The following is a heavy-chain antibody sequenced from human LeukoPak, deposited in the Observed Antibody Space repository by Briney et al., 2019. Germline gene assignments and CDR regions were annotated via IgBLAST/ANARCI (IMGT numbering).Heavy chain of an antibody. J-gene: IGHJ4*02. Sequence: WETLSLTCTVSGGSISSYYWSWIRQPPGKGLEWIAYIYNSATTNYSPSLKSRLSISVDASKNQISLNLSSVTAADTAVYYCARLGKLDGYVLDYWGQGTLVTVSS. D-gene: IGHD5-24*01. CDR3: ARLGKLDGYVLDY. V-gene: IGHV4-59*08. CDR2: IYNSATT. CDR1: GGSISSYY.